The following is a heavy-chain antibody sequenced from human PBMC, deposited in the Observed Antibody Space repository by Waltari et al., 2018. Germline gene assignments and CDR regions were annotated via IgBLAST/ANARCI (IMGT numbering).Heavy chain of an antibody. CDR1: EYYVSTGFY. D-gene: IGHD3-22*01. CDR3: ARHRLDRGDSFDF. J-gene: IGHJ4*02. CDR2: IYHLGNT. V-gene: IGHV4-38-2*02. Sequence: QVQLQESGPRLVKPSETLSLNCTVSEYYVSTGFYWGWVRQSPGKGLEWIGSIYHLGNTRYNPPLSSRVAVSMDMSKNQFSLRLTSVTAADTAVYYCARHRLDRGDSFDFWGQGALVTVSS.